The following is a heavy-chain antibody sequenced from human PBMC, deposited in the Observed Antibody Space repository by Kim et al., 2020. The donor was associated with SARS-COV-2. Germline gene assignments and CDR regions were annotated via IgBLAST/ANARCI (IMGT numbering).Heavy chain of an antibody. CDR1: GGTFSSYA. CDR2: FIPIFGTA. D-gene: IGHD3-10*01. CDR3: ASNYYGSGSYYYILYYGMEV. V-gene: IGHV1-69*13. Sequence: SVKVSCKASGGTFSSYAISWVRQAPGQGLEWMGGFIPIFGTANYAQKFQGRVTITADESTSTAYMELSSLRSEDTAVYYCASNYYGSGSYYYILYYGMEVWGPGTTVTAS. J-gene: IGHJ6*02.